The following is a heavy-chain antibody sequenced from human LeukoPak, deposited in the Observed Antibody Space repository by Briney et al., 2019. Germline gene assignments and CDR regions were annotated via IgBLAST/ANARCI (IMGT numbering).Heavy chain of an antibody. CDR3: ARGFPYDSSGSLYYFDY. CDR1: GYTFTGYY. J-gene: IGHJ4*02. V-gene: IGHV1-2*02. D-gene: IGHD3-22*01. CDR2: INPNSGGT. Sequence: ASVKVSCKASGYTFTGYYMHWVRQAPGQGPEWMGWINPNSGGTNYAQKFQGRVTMTRDTSISTAYMELSSLRSEDTAVYYCARGFPYDSSGSLYYFDYWGQGTLVTVSS.